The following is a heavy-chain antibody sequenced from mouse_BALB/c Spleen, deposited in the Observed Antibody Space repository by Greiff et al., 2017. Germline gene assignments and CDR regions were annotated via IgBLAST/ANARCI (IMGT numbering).Heavy chain of an antibody. D-gene: IGHD3-3*01. Sequence: EVQLVESGGDLVKPGGSLKLSCAASGFTFSSYGMSWVRQTPDKRLEWVATISSGGSTYYPDSVKGRFTISRDNARNILYLQMSSLRSEDTAMYYCAREGLDYWGQGTTLTVSS. CDR2: ISSGGST. J-gene: IGHJ2*01. CDR3: AREGLDY. CDR1: GFTFSSYG. V-gene: IGHV5-6-5*01.